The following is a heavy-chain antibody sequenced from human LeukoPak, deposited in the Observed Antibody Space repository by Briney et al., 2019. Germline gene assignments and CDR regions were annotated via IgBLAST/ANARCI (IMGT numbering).Heavy chain of an antibody. Sequence: SGGSLRLSCAASGFTFSSYAMHWVRQAPGKGLEWVAVISYDGSSKYYADSVKGRFTISRDNSKNTLYLQMNSLRAEDTAVYYCARMTTVPYGMDVWGQGTTVTVSS. CDR3: ARMTTVPYGMDV. D-gene: IGHD4-11*01. CDR1: GFTFSSYA. CDR2: ISYDGSSK. J-gene: IGHJ6*02. V-gene: IGHV3-30-3*01.